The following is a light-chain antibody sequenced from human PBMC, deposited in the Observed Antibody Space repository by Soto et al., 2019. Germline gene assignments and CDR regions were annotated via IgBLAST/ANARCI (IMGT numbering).Light chain of an antibody. CDR2: GNS. V-gene: IGLV1-40*01. CDR1: SSNIGAGYE. Sequence: QSVLTQPPSVSGAPGQRVTISCTGSSSNIGAGYEVHWYQQHPGTAPKVLIYGNSNRPSGVPDRFSGSKSGTSASLAITGLQTQDEADYHCQSSDSSLSGYVFGTGTKLTVL. CDR3: QSSDSSLSGYV. J-gene: IGLJ1*01.